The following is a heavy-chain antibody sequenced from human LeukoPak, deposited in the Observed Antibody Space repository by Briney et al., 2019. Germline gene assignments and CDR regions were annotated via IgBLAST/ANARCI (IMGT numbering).Heavy chain of an antibody. V-gene: IGHV1-69*04. J-gene: IGHJ4*02. CDR2: IIPILGIA. CDR1: GGTFSSYA. Sequence: GASVKVSCKASGGTFSSYAISWVRQAPGQGLEWMGRIIPILGIANYAQKFQGRVTITADKSTSTAYMELSSLRSEDTAVYYCASVSPYYDSSGSLDYWGQGTLVTVPS. D-gene: IGHD3-22*01. CDR3: ASVSPYYDSSGSLDY.